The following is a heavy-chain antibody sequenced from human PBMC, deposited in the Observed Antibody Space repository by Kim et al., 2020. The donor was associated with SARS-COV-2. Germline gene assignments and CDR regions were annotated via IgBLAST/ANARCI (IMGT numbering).Heavy chain of an antibody. D-gene: IGHD3-10*01. CDR1: GGSISSSSYY. J-gene: IGHJ6*02. Sequence: SETLSLTCTVSGGSISSSSYYWGWIRQPPGKGLEWIGSIYYSGSTYYNPSLKSRVTISVDTSKNQFSLKLSSVTAADTAVYYCARLGDHYGSGKDGMDVWGQGTTVTVSS. V-gene: IGHV4-39*01. CDR3: ARLGDHYGSGKDGMDV. CDR2: IYYSGST.